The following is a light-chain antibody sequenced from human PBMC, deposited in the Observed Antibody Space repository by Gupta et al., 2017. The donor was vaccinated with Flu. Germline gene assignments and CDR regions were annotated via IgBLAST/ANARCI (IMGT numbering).Light chain of an antibody. J-gene: IGLJ1*01. V-gene: IGLV2-14*01. CDR2: EVS. CDR1: SSDVGGYDY. CDR3: SSFTGSSTLYV. Sequence: QSALTQPASVSGSPGQSITISCTGTSSDVGGYDYVSWYQQHPGKGPKLMIYEVSNRPSGVSNRFSGSKSGNTASLTISRLQAEDEADYYCSSFTGSSTLYVFGSGTKVTVL.